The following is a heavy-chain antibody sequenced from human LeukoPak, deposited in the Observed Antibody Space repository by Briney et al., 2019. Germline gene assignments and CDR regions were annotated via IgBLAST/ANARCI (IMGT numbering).Heavy chain of an antibody. D-gene: IGHD6-19*01. CDR1: GYIFIDYY. CDR3: TRDLDGSGWFRGMGY. Sequence: GASVKVSCKTSGYIFIDYYMHWVRQAPGQGLEWMGIINPSGGSTTYAQKSQGRVSMTRDTSTSTVYMELGSLRFDDTALYYCTRDLDGSGWFRGMGYWGQGTLVTVSS. CDR2: INPSGGST. V-gene: IGHV1-46*01. J-gene: IGHJ4*02.